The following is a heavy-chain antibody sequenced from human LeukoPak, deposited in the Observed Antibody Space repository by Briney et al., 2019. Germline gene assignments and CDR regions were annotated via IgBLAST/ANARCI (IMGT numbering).Heavy chain of an antibody. D-gene: IGHD1-26*01. J-gene: IGHJ4*02. CDR2: IIPIFGTA. Sequence: SVKVSCKASGGTFRSYAISWVRQAPGQGLEWMGRIIPIFGTANYAQKFQGRVTITTDEFTSTAYMALSSLRSEDTAVYYCARDQIVGAPLDYWGQGTLVTVSS. CDR3: ARDQIVGAPLDY. CDR1: GGTFRSYA. V-gene: IGHV1-69*05.